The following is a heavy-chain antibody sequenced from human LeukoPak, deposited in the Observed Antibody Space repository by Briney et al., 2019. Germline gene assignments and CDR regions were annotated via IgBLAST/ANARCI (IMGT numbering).Heavy chain of an antibody. CDR3: ARDRTIFGVAPSDY. Sequence: GGSLRLSCAASGFTFSSYAMHWVRQAPGKGLEWVAVISYDGSNKYYADSVKGRFTISIDNSKNTLYLQMNSLRAEDTAVYYCARDRTIFGVAPSDYWGQGTLVTVSS. CDR1: GFTFSSYA. J-gene: IGHJ4*02. V-gene: IGHV3-30-3*01. CDR2: ISYDGSNK. D-gene: IGHD3-3*01.